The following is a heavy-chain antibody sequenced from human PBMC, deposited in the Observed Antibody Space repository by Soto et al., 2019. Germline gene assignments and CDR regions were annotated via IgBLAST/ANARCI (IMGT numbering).Heavy chain of an antibody. CDR1: GGSIDSYY. D-gene: IGHD3-10*01. J-gene: IGHJ4*02. Sequence: TSETLSLTCTVSGGSIDSYYWSWIRQPPGKGLEWIGYIYYSGSTNYNPSLKSRVTMSVDTSKNQFSLKVSSVTAADTAVYYCARDPADRGDYFDYWGQGTLVTVSS. CDR2: IYYSGST. V-gene: IGHV4-59*12. CDR3: ARDPADRGDYFDY.